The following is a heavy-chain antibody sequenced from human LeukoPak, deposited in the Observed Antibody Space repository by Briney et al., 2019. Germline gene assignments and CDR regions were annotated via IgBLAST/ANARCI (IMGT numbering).Heavy chain of an antibody. Sequence: GGSLRLSCAASGFTFSSYAMHWVRQALGKGLEYVSAISTDGGSTSYGKTVKGRFIISRDNSKNTLYLQMGSLRAEDVAMYYCARGRFYCSGGSCYLDVFDVWGQGTLVTVSS. J-gene: IGHJ3*01. V-gene: IGHV3-64*01. CDR3: ARGRFYCSGGSCYLDVFDV. CDR2: ISTDGGST. CDR1: GFTFSSYA. D-gene: IGHD2-15*01.